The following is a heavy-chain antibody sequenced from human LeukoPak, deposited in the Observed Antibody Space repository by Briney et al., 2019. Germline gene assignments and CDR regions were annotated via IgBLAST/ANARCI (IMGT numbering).Heavy chain of an antibody. CDR2: INHSGST. CDR1: RGSFSGYY. J-gene: IGHJ5*02. CDR3: AGRPWGDGYNL. D-gene: IGHD5-24*01. V-gene: IGHV4-34*01. Sequence: SETLSLTCAVYRGSFSGYYWSWIRQPPGKGLEWIGEINHSGSTNYNPSLKSRVTISVDTSKNQFSLKLSSVTAADTAVYYCAGRPWGDGYNLWGQGTLVTVSS.